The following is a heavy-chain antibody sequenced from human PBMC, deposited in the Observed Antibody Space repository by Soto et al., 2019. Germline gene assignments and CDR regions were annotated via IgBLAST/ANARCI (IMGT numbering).Heavy chain of an antibody. Sequence: ASVKVSCKASGYTFTSYGISWVRHAPGQGLEWMGWISAYNGNTNYAQKLQGRVNMTTDTSTSTAYMELRSLRSDDTAVYYCARDYGDYISRYEYFQHWGQGTLVTVSS. V-gene: IGHV1-18*01. D-gene: IGHD4-17*01. CDR3: ARDYGDYISRYEYFQH. J-gene: IGHJ1*01. CDR2: ISAYNGNT. CDR1: GYTFTSYG.